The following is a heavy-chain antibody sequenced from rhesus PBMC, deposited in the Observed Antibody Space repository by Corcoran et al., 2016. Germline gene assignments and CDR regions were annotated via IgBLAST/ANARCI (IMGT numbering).Heavy chain of an antibody. Sequence: QVQLQESGPGLVKPSETLSLTCAVSGGSLSSSNWWTWIRQPPGKGLEWVGYISGSSGSTYYNPSLKSRVTISTDTSKNQFSLKLSSVTAADTAVYYCARDCPAGGYCYGLDSWGQGVVVTVSS. CDR1: GGSLSSSNW. CDR2: ISGSSGST. J-gene: IGHJ6*01. D-gene: IGHD2-21*01. V-gene: IGHV4-65*01. CDR3: ARDCPAGGYCYGLDS.